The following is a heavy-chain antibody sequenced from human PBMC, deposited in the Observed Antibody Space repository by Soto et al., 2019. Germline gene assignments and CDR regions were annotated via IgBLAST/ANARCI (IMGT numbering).Heavy chain of an antibody. CDR2: IYYSGST. J-gene: IGHJ4*02. CDR3: ARDRTYGDYDY. Sequence: SXTLSLTCTVSGVSTSSYYWSWIRQPPGKGLEWIGYIYYSGSTNYNPSLKSRVTISVDTSKNQFSLKLSSVTAADTAVYYCARDRTYGDYDYWGQGTLVTVSS. CDR1: GVSTSSYY. D-gene: IGHD4-17*01. V-gene: IGHV4-59*01.